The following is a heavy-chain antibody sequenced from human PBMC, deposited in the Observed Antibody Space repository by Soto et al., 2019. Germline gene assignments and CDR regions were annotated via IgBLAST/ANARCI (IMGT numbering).Heavy chain of an antibody. CDR2: IWADGRSQ. Sequence: QVQLVESGGGVVQPGRSLRLSCEASGFTFSSRGMHWVRQAPGKGLEWVALIWADGRSQYYVDSVKGRFTISRDNSRNTLYLQMNSLRAEDTAVYYCATDLGMPSGGRWYSTFFEDWGQGTLVTVSP. V-gene: IGHV3-33*01. CDR1: GFTFSSRG. D-gene: IGHD2-15*01. CDR3: ATDLGMPSGGRWYSTFFED. J-gene: IGHJ4*02.